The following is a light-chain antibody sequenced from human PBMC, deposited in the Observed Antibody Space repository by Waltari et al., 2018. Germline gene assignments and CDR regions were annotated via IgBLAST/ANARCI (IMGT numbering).Light chain of an antibody. CDR1: SSDVGGYNY. V-gene: IGLV2-14*01. J-gene: IGLJ2*01. Sequence: QSALTQPASVSGSPGQSITISCTGTSSDVGGYNYVSWYQQHPGKAPKLMIYEVRNRPSGVSNRFSSSKSVNTASRTISGLQAEDEADYYCSSYTSSSTLGVFGGGTKLTVL. CDR3: SSYTSSSTLGV. CDR2: EVR.